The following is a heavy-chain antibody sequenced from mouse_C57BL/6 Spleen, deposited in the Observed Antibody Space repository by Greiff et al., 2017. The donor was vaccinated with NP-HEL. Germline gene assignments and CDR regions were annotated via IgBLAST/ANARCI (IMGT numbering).Heavy chain of an antibody. V-gene: IGHV1-39*01. CDR2: INPNYGTT. CDR1: GYSFTDYN. D-gene: IGHD1-1*01. Sequence: EVQLQQSGPELVKPGASVKISCKASGYSFTDYNMNWVKQSNGKSLEWIGVINPNYGTTSYNQKFKGKAKLTVDQSSSTAYMQLTSLTSEDSAVYYCASYGSSYWYFDVWGTGTTVTVSS. J-gene: IGHJ1*03. CDR3: ASYGSSYWYFDV.